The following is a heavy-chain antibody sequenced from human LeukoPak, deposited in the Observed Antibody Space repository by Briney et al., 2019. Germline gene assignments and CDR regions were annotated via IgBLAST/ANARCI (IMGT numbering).Heavy chain of an antibody. J-gene: IGHJ4*02. CDR1: GGSISSGGYY. V-gene: IGHV4-31*03. CDR3: ARGSGGRSKEGYFDY. D-gene: IGHD3-10*01. CDR2: IYYSGST. Sequence: PSQTLSLTCTVSGGSISSGGYYWSWIRQHPGKGLEWIGYIYYSGSTYYNPSLKSRVTISVDTSKNQFSLKLSSVTAADTAVYYCARGSGGRSKEGYFDYWGQGTLVTVSS.